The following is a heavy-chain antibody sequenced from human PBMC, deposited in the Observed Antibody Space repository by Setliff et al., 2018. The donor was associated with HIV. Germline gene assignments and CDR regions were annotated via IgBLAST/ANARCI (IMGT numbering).Heavy chain of an antibody. D-gene: IGHD2-15*01. CDR1: GYTFTNYD. Sequence: ASVKVSCKASGYTFTNYDINWVRQVTGQGLEWMGWMNPNSGNTGYGQKFQGRVTRTRDTSISTAYMELSNLGFEDTAVYYCARRIGFDVWGQGTMVT. CDR2: MNPNSGNT. J-gene: IGHJ3*01. V-gene: IGHV1-8*01. CDR3: ARRIGFDV.